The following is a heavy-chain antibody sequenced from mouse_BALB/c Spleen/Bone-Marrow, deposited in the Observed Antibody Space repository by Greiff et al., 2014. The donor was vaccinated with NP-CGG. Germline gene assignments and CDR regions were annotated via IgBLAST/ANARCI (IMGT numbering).Heavy chain of an antibody. CDR3: ARYDGFAY. CDR2: IHPNSGNT. Sequence: QVQLKESGSVLVRPGASVKLSCKASGYTFTSSWMHWAKQRPGQGLEWIGEIHPNSGNTNYNEKFKGKATLTVDTSSSTAYADLSSLTSEDSAVYYCARYDGFAYWGQGTLVTVSA. V-gene: IGHV1S130*01. D-gene: IGHD2-14*01. J-gene: IGHJ3*01. CDR1: GYTFTSSW.